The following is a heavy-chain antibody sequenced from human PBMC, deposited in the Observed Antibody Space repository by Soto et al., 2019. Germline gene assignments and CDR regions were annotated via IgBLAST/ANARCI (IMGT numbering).Heavy chain of an antibody. CDR3: SRELHGGSYGMDV. J-gene: IGHJ6*02. Sequence: VESLRLSCAASGFTFSNYDMHWVRQVTGKGLEWVSGITTAGDTYYPGSVKGRFTISREKAKNSLYLQMNSLSAGDTAVYYCSRELHGGSYGMDVWGQGT. V-gene: IGHV3-13*01. CDR1: GFTFSNYD. CDR2: ITTAGDT.